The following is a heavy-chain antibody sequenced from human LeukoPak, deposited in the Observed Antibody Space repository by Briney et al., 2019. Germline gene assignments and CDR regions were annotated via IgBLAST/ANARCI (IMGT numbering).Heavy chain of an antibody. D-gene: IGHD2-2*02. CDR3: ARGRTVVVVPAAIRFWFDP. Sequence: SETLSLTCTVSGASISSYYWSWIRQPAGKGLEWIGRIYTSASTNYNPSLKSRVTMSVVTSKNQFSLRLSSVTAADTAVYYCARGRTVVVVPAAIRFWFDPWGQGTLVTVSS. J-gene: IGHJ5*02. CDR1: GASISSYY. CDR2: IYTSAST. V-gene: IGHV4-4*07.